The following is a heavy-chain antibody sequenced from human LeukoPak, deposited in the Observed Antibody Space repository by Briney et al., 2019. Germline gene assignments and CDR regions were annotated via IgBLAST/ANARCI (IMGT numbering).Heavy chain of an antibody. V-gene: IGHV3-30*18. CDR1: GFTFSIHG. CDR2: ISYDGSNK. D-gene: IGHD6-19*01. Sequence: GGSLRLSCAASGFTFSIHGMHWVRQAPGKGLEWVADISYDGSNKYYADSVKGRFTISRDNSKNTLYLQMNNLRPEDTAMYYCAKEGSSGWYGDYWGQGTLVTVSS. J-gene: IGHJ4*02. CDR3: AKEGSSGWYGDY.